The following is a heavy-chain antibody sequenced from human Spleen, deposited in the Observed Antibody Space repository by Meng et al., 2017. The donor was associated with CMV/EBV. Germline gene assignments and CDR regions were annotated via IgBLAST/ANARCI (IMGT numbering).Heavy chain of an antibody. CDR1: GYTFTSYG. J-gene: IGHJ4*02. CDR3: ARVYDFWSPFDY. CDR2: ISVYNGNT. Sequence: SCKAAGYTFTSYGIRWVRQAPGQGREWMGWISVYNGNTNYPQRLQGRVNLTTDTSTSTAYMELRSLRSDDTAVYYCARVYDFWSPFDYWGQGTLVTVSS. V-gene: IGHV1-18*01. D-gene: IGHD3-3*01.